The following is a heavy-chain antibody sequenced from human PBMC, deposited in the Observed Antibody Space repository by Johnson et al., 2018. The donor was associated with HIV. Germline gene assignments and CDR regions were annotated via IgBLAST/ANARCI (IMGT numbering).Heavy chain of an antibody. V-gene: IGHV3-7*03. CDR2: IKQDGSVQ. J-gene: IGHJ3*01. CDR1: GFTFSSYA. CDR3: VRGGLGYQNFHDRFDV. D-gene: IGHD3-16*02. Sequence: VQLVESGGGLVQPGGSLRLSCAASGFTFSSYAMSWVRQAPGKGLAWVANIKQDGSVQYYVDSLKGRFTISRDKAKNSLYLQMDSLRPEDTALYYCVRGGLGYQNFHDRFDVWGQGTVVTVSS.